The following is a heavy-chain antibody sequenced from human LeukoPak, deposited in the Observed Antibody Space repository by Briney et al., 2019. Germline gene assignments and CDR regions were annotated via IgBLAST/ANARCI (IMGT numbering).Heavy chain of an antibody. CDR3: ARGNKIAAAGH. Sequence: GGSLRLSCAASGFTFSSYMMTWVRQAPGKGLEWVSSISSSSSYIYYADSVKGRFTISRDNAKNSLYLQMNSLRAEDTAVYYCARGNKIAAAGHWGQGTLVTVSS. J-gene: IGHJ4*02. CDR1: GFTFSSYM. V-gene: IGHV3-21*01. D-gene: IGHD6-13*01. CDR2: ISSSSSYI.